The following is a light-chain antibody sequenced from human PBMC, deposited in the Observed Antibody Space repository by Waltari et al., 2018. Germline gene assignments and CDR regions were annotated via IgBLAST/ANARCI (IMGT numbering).Light chain of an antibody. Sequence: ERVLTQSPGPLSLSPGERATIPCRASQSVSRTLAWYQQKPGQAPRLLIYDASSRATGIPDRFRGSGSGTDFSLTISRLEPEDFAVYYCQKYGSLPATFGQGTKVEIK. CDR1: QSVSRT. J-gene: IGKJ1*01. CDR2: DAS. V-gene: IGKV3-20*01. CDR3: QKYGSLPAT.